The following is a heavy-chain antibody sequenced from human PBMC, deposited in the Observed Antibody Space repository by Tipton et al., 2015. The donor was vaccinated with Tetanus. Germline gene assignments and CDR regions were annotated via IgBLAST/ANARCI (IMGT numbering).Heavy chain of an antibody. D-gene: IGHD3-16*01. J-gene: IGHJ3*02. V-gene: IGHV4-31*03. CDR1: GGSISSGGYY. CDR3: ARGARLGDADDAFDI. CDR2: IYYSGST. Sequence: TLSLTCTVSGGSISSGGYYWSWIRQHPGKGLEWIGYIYYSGSTYYNPSLKSRVTISVDTSKNQFSLKLSSVTAADTAVYSCARGARLGDADDAFDIWGQGTTVAVSS.